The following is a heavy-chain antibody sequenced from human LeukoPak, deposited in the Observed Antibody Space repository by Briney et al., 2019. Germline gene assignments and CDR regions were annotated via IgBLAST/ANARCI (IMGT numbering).Heavy chain of an antibody. D-gene: IGHD6-25*01. V-gene: IGHV3-23*01. CDR3: ARNRVAASGYDGFHI. Sequence: GGSLRLSCAASGFTFSSYAMSWVRQAPGKGLEWVSAISGSGGSTYYADSVKGRFTISRDNSKNTLYLQVNSLRTEDTAVYYCARNRVAASGYDGFHIWGQGTTVTVSS. CDR1: GFTFSSYA. CDR2: ISGSGGST. J-gene: IGHJ3*02.